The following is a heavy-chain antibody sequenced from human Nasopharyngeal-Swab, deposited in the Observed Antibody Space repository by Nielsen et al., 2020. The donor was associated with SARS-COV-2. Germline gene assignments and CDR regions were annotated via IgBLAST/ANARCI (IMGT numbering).Heavy chain of an antibody. Sequence: GESLKISCTASGFTFGDYAMSWVRQAPGKGLEWVGFIRSKAYGGTTEYDASVKDRFTISRDDSKSIAYLQMNSMKTEDTAVYYCTRETRIAVAGTLLYYYYYMDVWGKGTTVTVSS. CDR3: TRETRIAVAGTLLYYYYYMDV. CDR1: GFTFGDYA. J-gene: IGHJ6*03. CDR2: IRSKAYGGTT. V-gene: IGHV3-49*04. D-gene: IGHD6-19*01.